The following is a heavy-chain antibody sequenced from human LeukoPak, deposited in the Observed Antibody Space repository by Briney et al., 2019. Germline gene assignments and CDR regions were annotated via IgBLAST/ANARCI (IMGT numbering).Heavy chain of an antibody. CDR3: ARGPEPITGTTKGWFDP. V-gene: IGHV4-34*01. D-gene: IGHD1-7*01. Sequence: PSETLSLTCAVYGGSFSGYYWSWIRQPPGKGLEWIGEINHSGSTNYNPSLKSRVTISVGTSKNQFSLKLSSVTAADTAVYYCARGPEPITGTTKGWFDPWGQGTLVTVSS. CDR1: GGSFSGYY. J-gene: IGHJ5*02. CDR2: INHSGST.